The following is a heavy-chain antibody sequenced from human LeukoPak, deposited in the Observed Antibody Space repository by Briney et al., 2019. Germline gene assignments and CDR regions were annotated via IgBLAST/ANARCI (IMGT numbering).Heavy chain of an antibody. CDR3: VRGGLVRGAINSLIGFDV. CDR2: TYYRSTWYN. V-gene: IGHV6-1*01. D-gene: IGHD3-10*01. J-gene: IGHJ3*01. CDR1: GDSVSSNSAG. Sequence: SQTPSLTCAIFGDSVSSNSAGWSWVRQSPSRGLEWLGRTYYRSTWYNDDAPSVKGRLTINPDTAKNQFSLQLKSVTAEDTALYYCVRGGLVRGAINSLIGFDVWGQGIMVTVSS.